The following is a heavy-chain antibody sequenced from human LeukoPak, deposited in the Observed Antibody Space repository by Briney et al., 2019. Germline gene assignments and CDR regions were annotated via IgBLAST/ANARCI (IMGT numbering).Heavy chain of an antibody. CDR2: ISGGGGST. V-gene: IGHV3-23*01. D-gene: IGHD5-18*01. CDR3: AGYYEGYSYGYVRY. J-gene: IGHJ4*02. CDR1: GFTFSSYA. Sequence: GGSLRLSCAASGFTFSSYAMSWVRQAPGKGLEWVSGISGGGGSTYYADSVKGRFTISRDNSKNTLYLQMNSLRAEDTAVYYCAGYYEGYSYGYVRYWGQGTLVTVSS.